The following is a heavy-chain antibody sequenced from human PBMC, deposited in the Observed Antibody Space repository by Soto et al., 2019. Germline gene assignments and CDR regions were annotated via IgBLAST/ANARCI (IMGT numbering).Heavy chain of an antibody. D-gene: IGHD2-15*01. V-gene: IGHV1-8*01. Sequence: ASVKVSCKASGYTFTSYDISWVRQATGQGLEWMGWLNPNTGNTGYAQKFQDRVTMTSNISISTAYMELSSLRSEDTAVYYCERGRVVFHNWFDPWGQGTLVTVSS. CDR1: GYTFTSYD. CDR3: ERGRVVFHNWFDP. CDR2: LNPNTGNT. J-gene: IGHJ5*02.